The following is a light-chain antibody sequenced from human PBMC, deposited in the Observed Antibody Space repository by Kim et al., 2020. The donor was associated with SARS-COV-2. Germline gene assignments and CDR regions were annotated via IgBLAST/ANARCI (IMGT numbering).Light chain of an antibody. CDR3: QQYLNFLT. J-gene: IGKJ4*01. CDR1: QDINKY. V-gene: IGKV1-33*01. CDR2: DAS. Sequence: SGSVGDRVTITCQASQDINKYLNWYQQKPGQAPKLLIYDASNLEPGVPSRFSGSGSGTDFIFTITSLQPEDIATYYCQQYLNFLTFGGGTKVDIK.